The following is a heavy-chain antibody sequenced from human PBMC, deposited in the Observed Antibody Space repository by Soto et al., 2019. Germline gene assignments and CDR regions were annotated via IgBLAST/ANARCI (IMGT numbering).Heavy chain of an antibody. D-gene: IGHD2-2*01. Sequence: GESLKISCKGSGYRFTNFWISWVRQMPGKGLEWLGRIDPSDSYTNYSPSFQGHVTISVDKSISTAYLQWSSLKASDTAMYYCARLGYCSGSNCYGYYYGMDVWGQGTTVTVSS. CDR2: IDPSDSYT. CDR1: GYRFTNFW. J-gene: IGHJ6*02. V-gene: IGHV5-10-1*01. CDR3: ARLGYCSGSNCYGYYYGMDV.